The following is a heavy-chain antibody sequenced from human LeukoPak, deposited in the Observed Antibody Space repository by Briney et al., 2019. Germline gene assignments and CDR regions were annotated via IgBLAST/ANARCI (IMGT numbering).Heavy chain of an antibody. Sequence: PSQTLSLTCTVSGDSINSGGYCWTWIRQHPGKGLEWIGYIYYSGTTYCNPSLKSRVTISVDTSKNQFSLNLSSLTAADTAVYYCARGGYDSSGSSVYYFDYWGQGTLVTVSS. CDR1: GDSINSGGYC. D-gene: IGHD3-22*01. CDR2: IYYSGTT. J-gene: IGHJ4*02. V-gene: IGHV4-31*03. CDR3: ARGGYDSSGSSVYYFDY.